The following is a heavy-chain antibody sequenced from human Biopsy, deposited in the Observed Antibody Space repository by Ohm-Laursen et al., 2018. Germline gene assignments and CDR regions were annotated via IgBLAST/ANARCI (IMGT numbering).Heavy chain of an antibody. CDR3: ARDTRWSPCSMDV. D-gene: IGHD4-23*01. Sequence: SLRLSCAASGFSFSDYHMRWIRQAPGRGLEWVSYISGGGTIYYGDSMKGRVTISRDNAKNSLYLQMHSLRAEGTAVYYCARDTRWSPCSMDVWGQGTTVTVSS. CDR2: ISGGGTI. CDR1: GFSFSDYH. V-gene: IGHV3-11*01. J-gene: IGHJ6*02.